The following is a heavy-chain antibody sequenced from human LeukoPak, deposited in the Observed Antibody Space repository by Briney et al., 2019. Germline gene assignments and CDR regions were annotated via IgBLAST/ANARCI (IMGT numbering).Heavy chain of an antibody. V-gene: IGHV3-30*18. CDR3: AKGSSGWPAFDY. Sequence: GGSLRLSCAASGFTFSSYGMHWVRQAPGKGLEWVAVISYDGSNKYYADSVKGRFTISRGNSKNTLYLQMNSLRAEDTAVYYCAKGSSGWPAFDYWGQGTLVTVSS. CDR1: GFTFSSYG. J-gene: IGHJ4*02. CDR2: ISYDGSNK. D-gene: IGHD6-19*01.